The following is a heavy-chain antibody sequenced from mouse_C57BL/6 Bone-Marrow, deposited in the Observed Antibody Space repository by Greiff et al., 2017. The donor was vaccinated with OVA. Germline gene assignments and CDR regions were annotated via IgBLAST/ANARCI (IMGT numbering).Heavy chain of an antibody. CDR3: ARGDDGYSHWYFDV. Sequence: QVQLQQPGAELVRPGSSVKLSCKASGYTFTSYWMDWVKQRPGQGLEWIGNIYPSDSETHYNQKFKDKAKLTVDKSSSTAYMQLSSLTSEDSAVYYCARGDDGYSHWYFDVWGTGTTVTVSS. J-gene: IGHJ1*03. CDR1: GYTFTSYW. D-gene: IGHD2-3*01. V-gene: IGHV1-61*01. CDR2: IYPSDSET.